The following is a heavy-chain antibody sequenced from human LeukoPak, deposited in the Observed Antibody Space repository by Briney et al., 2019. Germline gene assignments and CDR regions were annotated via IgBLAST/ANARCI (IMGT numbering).Heavy chain of an antibody. J-gene: IGHJ3*02. CDR1: GFTFSSYG. CDR2: IWYDGSNK. D-gene: IGHD4-17*01. V-gene: IGHV3-33*01. Sequence: GRSLRLSCAASGFTFSSYGMHWVRQAPGKGLEWVAVIWYDGSNKYYADSVKGRFTISRDNSKNSLYLQMNSLTAEDTADYYCARDLGDYVGYDAFDIWGQGTRVTVSS. CDR3: ARDLGDYVGYDAFDI.